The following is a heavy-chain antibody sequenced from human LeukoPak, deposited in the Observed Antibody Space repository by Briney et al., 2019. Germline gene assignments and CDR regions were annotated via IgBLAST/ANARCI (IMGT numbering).Heavy chain of an antibody. D-gene: IGHD5-18*01. V-gene: IGHV3-48*03. J-gene: IGHJ4*02. CDR2: IGNSGTTI. Sequence: GGSLRLSCAASGFTFSSYEMNWVRQAPGKGLEWVSYIGNSGTTIYFADSVKGRFTISRDNAKNSLYLQMSSLRAEDTAVYYCARGGYSYGYDYWGQGTLVTVSS. CDR1: GFTFSSYE. CDR3: ARGGYSYGYDY.